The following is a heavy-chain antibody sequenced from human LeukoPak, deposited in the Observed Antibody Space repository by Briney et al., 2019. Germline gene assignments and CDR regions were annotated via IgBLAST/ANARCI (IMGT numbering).Heavy chain of an antibody. D-gene: IGHD4-17*01. J-gene: IGHJ4*02. Sequence: SETLSLTCTVSGGSISSYYWSWIRQPPGKGLEWIGSVYYGGRSYYNPSLKSRVTMSVDTSKNQFSLKLSSVTAADTAVYYCARQGHYGDLDYWGQGTLVTVFS. CDR3: ARQGHYGDLDY. CDR1: GGSISSYY. V-gene: IGHV4-59*04. CDR2: VYYGGRS.